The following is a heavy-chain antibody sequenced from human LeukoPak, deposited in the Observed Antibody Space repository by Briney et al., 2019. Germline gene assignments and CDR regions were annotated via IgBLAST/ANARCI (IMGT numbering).Heavy chain of an antibody. CDR1: GGTFSSYA. D-gene: IGHD4-17*01. V-gene: IGHV1-69*06. CDR3: ARILRSTNYYFDY. J-gene: IGHJ4*02. CDR2: IIPIFGTA. Sequence: SVKVSCKASGGTFSSYAISWVRQAPGQGLEWMGGIIPIFGTANYAQKFQGRVTITADKSTSTAYMELSSLRSEDTAVYYCARILRSTNYYFDYWGQGTLVTVSS.